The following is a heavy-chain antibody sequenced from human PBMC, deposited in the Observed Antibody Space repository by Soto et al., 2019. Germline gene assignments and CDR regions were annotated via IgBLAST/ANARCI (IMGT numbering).Heavy chain of an antibody. Sequence: GGSLRLSCAASGFNFRSYGLHWVRQAPGKGLGWVAVISYDGTNAYYTDSVKGRFTVSRDTSKSTLYLQMNSLRAEDTAVYYCAYLWGNSYAFDIWGQGKMVTV. J-gene: IGHJ3*02. CDR1: GFNFRSYG. CDR3: AYLWGNSYAFDI. CDR2: ISYDGTNA. D-gene: IGHD4-4*01. V-gene: IGHV3-30*03.